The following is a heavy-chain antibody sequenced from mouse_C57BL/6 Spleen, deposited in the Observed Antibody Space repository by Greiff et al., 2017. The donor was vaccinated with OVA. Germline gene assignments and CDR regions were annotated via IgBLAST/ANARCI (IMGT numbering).Heavy chain of an antibody. Sequence: EVKVEESGGGLVQPGGSLKLSCAASGFTFSDYGMAWVRQAPRKGPEWVAFISNLAYSIYYADTVTGRFTISRENAKNTLYLEMSSLRSEDTAMYYCARGGNYYDYDEAWFAYWGQGTLVTVSA. V-gene: IGHV5-15*04. D-gene: IGHD2-4*01. J-gene: IGHJ3*01. CDR3: ARGGNYYDYDEAWFAY. CDR2: ISNLAYSI. CDR1: GFTFSDYG.